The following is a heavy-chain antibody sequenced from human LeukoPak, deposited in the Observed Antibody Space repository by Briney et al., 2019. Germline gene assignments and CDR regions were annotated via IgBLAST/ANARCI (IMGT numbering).Heavy chain of an antibody. V-gene: IGHV3-66*01. Sequence: PGGSLRLSCAASGFTFSSYAMSWVRQAPGKGLEWVSVIYSGGSTYYADSVKGRFTISRDNSKNTLYLQMNSLRAEDTAVYYCARVLVVPAAIPYYYGMDVWGQGTTVTVSS. CDR2: IYSGGST. J-gene: IGHJ6*02. D-gene: IGHD2-2*02. CDR3: ARVLVVPAAIPYYYGMDV. CDR1: GFTFSSYA.